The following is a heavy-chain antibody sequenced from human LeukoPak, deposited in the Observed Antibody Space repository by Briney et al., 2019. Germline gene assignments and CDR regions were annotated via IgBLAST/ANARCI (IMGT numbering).Heavy chain of an antibody. Sequence: PSGTLSLTCTVSADSISNFWWGWVRQPPGKGLEWIGRIYTTGGTNYNPSLRSRVTMSLDTSKNQFSLQLTSVTAADSALYYGARFASFDDLSAAANAFDIWGQGTMVTVSS. CDR1: ADSISNFW. J-gene: IGHJ3*02. V-gene: IGHV4-4*07. CDR3: ARFASFDDLSAAANAFDI. CDR2: IYTTGGT. D-gene: IGHD2-15*01.